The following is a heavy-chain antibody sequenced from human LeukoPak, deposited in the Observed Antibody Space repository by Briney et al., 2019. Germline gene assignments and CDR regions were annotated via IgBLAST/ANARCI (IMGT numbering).Heavy chain of an antibody. Sequence: PSETLSLTCTVSGYSISSGYYWGWIRQPPGKGLEWIGSIYHSGSTYYNPSLKSRVTISVDTSKNQFSLKLSSVTAADTAVYYCARDEIAGSDYWGQGTLVTVSS. CDR3: ARDEIAGSDY. CDR1: GYSISSGYY. D-gene: IGHD6-13*01. CDR2: IYHSGST. J-gene: IGHJ4*02. V-gene: IGHV4-38-2*02.